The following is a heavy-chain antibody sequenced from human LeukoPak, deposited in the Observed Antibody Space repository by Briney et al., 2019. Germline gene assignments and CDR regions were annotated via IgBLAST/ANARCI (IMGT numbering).Heavy chain of an antibody. CDR1: GDSIRSGTYS. J-gene: IGHJ4*02. CDR3: ARHAGGIAASGTRPFDY. D-gene: IGHD6-13*01. V-gene: IGHV4-39*01. CDR2: ISYTGST. Sequence: SETLSLTCSVSGDSIRSGTYSWGWIRQPPGKGLEWIGSISYTGSTYHNPSLKSRVTISVDTSKNQFPLKMSSVTAADTAVYYCARHAGGIAASGTRPFDYWGQGTLVTVSS.